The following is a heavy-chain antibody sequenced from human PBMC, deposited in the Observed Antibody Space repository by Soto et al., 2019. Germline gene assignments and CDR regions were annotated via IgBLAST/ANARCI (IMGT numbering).Heavy chain of an antibody. CDR2: IIPIFGTA. D-gene: IGHD3-16*01. V-gene: IGHV1-69*01. CDR1: GGTFSSYA. CDR3: ARDLVISWGRGFDP. Sequence: QVQLVQSGAEVKKPGSSVKVSCKASGGTFSSYAISWVRQAPGQGLEWMGGIIPIFGTANYAQKCQGRVTITADESTSTAYMEVSSIRSEDTAVYYCARDLVISWGRGFDPWGQGTLVTVSS. J-gene: IGHJ5*02.